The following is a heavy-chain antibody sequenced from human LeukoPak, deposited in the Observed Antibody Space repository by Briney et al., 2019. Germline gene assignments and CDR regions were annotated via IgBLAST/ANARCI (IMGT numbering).Heavy chain of an antibody. J-gene: IGHJ4*02. Sequence: PGGSLRLSCAASGFTFNNYAMIWVRQAPGKVLEWVSAIADTGGSTYSADSVKGRFTISRDNSKNTLYLQMNSLRAEDTAVYYCAKGSSGGRPYYFDYWGQGTLVTVS. V-gene: IGHV3-23*01. CDR2: IADTGGST. CDR1: GFTFNNYA. CDR3: AKGSSGGRPYYFDY. D-gene: IGHD6-6*01.